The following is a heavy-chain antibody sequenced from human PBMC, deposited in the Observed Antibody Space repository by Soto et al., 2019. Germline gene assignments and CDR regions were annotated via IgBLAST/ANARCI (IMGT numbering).Heavy chain of an antibody. Sequence: QITLKESGPTLVKPTQTLTLTCTFSGFSLSSTRMAVGWIRXXPGKALEWLALIYRDDDKRYSPFLKSRLTLTKEPSKNQVVLTMSXXXPVXXXRYYCAHIVVAGLGYYFHYWGQGTLVTVSS. J-gene: IGHJ4*02. CDR1: GFSLSSTRMA. CDR3: AHIVVAGLGYYFHY. CDR2: IYRDDDK. D-gene: IGHD6-19*01. V-gene: IGHV2-5*02.